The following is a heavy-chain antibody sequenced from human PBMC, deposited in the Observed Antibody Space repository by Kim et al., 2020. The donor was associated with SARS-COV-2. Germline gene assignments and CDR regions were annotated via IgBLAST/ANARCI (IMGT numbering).Heavy chain of an antibody. D-gene: IGHD3-10*01. J-gene: IGHJ4*02. Sequence: TDCNPAPTSRITVSVDTSRNQFSLKLSSVTAADTAIYYCARYGSRANLAFWGQGTLVTVSS. CDR3: ARYGSRANLAF. CDR2: T. V-gene: IGHV4-61*06.